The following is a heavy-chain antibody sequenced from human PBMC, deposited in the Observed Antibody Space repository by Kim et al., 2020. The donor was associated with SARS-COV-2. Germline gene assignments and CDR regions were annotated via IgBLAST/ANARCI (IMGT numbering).Heavy chain of an antibody. V-gene: IGHV4-34*01. CDR2: INHSGST. J-gene: IGHJ4*02. CDR1: GGSFSGYY. Sequence: SETLSLTCAVYGGSFSGYYWSWIRQPPGKGLEWIGEINHSGSTNYNPSLKSRVTISVDTSKNQFSLKLSSVTAADTAVYYCARIVVVPWAHSDYWGQGTLVTVSS. CDR3: ARIVVVPWAHSDY. D-gene: IGHD3-22*01.